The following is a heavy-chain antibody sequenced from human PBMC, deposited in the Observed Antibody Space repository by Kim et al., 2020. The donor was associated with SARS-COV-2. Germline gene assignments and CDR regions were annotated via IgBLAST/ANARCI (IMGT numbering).Heavy chain of an antibody. CDR2: IVDSTSTI. CDR1: GFTFSSYS. V-gene: IGHV3-48*02. Sequence: GGSLRLSCTASGFTFSSYSMNWVRQAPGKGLEWVSYIVDSTSTIYYADSVKGRFTISRDNAKNSLYLQMNGLRDEDTAIYYCARGDMMVVLGSTQHYGMDVWGQGTTVTVSS. J-gene: IGHJ6*02. D-gene: IGHD3-22*01. CDR3: ARGDMMVVLGSTQHYGMDV.